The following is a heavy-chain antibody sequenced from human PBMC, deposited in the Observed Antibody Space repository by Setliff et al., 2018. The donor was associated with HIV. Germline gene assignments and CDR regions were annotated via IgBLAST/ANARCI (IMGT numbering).Heavy chain of an antibody. J-gene: IGHJ3*02. Sequence: GESLKISCKGSGYSFTSFWIGWVRQMPGKGLEWMGIIHPGDSDTRYSPSFQGQVTISAGKSISTAYLQWSSLKASDTAIYYCARHGGGYCGSFDAFDIWGQGTMVTVSS. CDR1: GYSFTSFW. V-gene: IGHV5-51*01. CDR3: ARHGGGYCGSFDAFDI. D-gene: IGHD1-26*01. CDR2: IHPGDSDT.